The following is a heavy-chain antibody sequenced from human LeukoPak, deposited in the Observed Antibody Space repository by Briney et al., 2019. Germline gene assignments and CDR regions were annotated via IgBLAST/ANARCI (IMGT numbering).Heavy chain of an antibody. D-gene: IGHD5-18*01. Sequence: KPSETLSLTCTVSGGSISSYYWSWIRQPPGKGLEWIGYMYFGGSSNYNPSLKSRVTISVDTSKNQLSLNLNSVTAADTAVYYCTRASRGYSYGFAEYWGQGTLVTVSS. CDR1: GGSISSYY. V-gene: IGHV4-59*01. CDR2: MYFGGSS. J-gene: IGHJ4*02. CDR3: TRASRGYSYGFAEY.